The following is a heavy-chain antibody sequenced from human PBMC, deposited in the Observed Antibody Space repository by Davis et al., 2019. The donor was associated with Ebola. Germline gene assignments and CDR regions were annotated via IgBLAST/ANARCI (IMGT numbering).Heavy chain of an antibody. CDR2: INPNSGGT. CDR1: GYTFTGYY. Sequence: ASVKVSCKASGYTFTGYYMHWVRQAPGQGLEWMGWINPNSGGTNYAQKFQGMVTMTRDTSISTAYMELSRLRSDDTAVYYCARETHTLHYYGMDVWGQGTTVTVSS. J-gene: IGHJ6*02. V-gene: IGHV1-2*02. CDR3: ARETHTLHYYGMDV.